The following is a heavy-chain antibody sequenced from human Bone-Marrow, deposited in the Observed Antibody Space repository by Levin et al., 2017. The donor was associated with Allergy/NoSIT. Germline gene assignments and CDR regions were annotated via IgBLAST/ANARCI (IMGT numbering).Heavy chain of an antibody. CDR2: IFSNDEK. Sequence: SGPTLVKPTETLTLTCTVSGFSLSNARMGVSWIRQPPGKALEWLAHIFSNDEKSYSTSLKSRLTISKDTSKSQVVLTMTNMDPVDTATYYCARILIRQIETRGGDIVVVPAASNWFDPWGQGTLVTVSS. CDR1: GFSLSNARMG. J-gene: IGHJ5*02. D-gene: IGHD2-2*01. V-gene: IGHV2-26*01. CDR3: ARILIRQIETRGGDIVVVPAASNWFDP.